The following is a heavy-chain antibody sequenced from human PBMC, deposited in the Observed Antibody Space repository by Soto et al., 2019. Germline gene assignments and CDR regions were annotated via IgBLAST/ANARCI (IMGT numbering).Heavy chain of an antibody. J-gene: IGHJ4*02. D-gene: IGHD3-22*01. Sequence: SSETLSLTCGVSGYSISSGYYWGWIRQPPGKGLEWIGSIYHSGTTYSNPSLKSRVTISVDTSKNQFSLKLSSVTAADTAAYYCARNYEFYYDSTSYYSRPFDYWGQGTLVTVSS. V-gene: IGHV4-38-2*01. CDR1: GYSISSGYY. CDR2: IYHSGTT. CDR3: ARNYEFYYDSTSYYSRPFDY.